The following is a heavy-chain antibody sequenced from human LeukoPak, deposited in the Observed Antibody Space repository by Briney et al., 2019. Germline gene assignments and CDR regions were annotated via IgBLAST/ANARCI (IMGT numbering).Heavy chain of an antibody. CDR3: ARVDDISLFDY. CDR2: IIPILGIA. D-gene: IGHD3-9*01. J-gene: IGHJ4*02. CDR1: GGTFSSYT. V-gene: IGHV1-69*02. Sequence: SVKISCKASGGTFSSYTISWVRQAPGQGLEWMGRIIPILGIANYAQKFQGRVTITADKSTSTAYMELSSLRSEDTAVYYCARVDDISLFDYWGQGTLVTVSS.